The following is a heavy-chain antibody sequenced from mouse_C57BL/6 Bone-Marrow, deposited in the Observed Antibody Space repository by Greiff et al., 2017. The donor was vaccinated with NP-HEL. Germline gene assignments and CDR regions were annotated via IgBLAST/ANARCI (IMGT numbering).Heavy chain of an antibody. J-gene: IGHJ3*01. Sequence: VKLVESGPGLVQPSQSLSITCTVSGFSLTSYGVHWVRQSPGKGLEWLGVIWSGGSTDYNAAFISRLSISKDNSKSQVFFKMNSLQADDTAIYYWARNFPYYYGSSYVGCAYWGQGTLVTVSA. V-gene: IGHV2-2*01. CDR1: GFSLTSYG. D-gene: IGHD1-1*01. CDR2: IWSGGST. CDR3: ARNFPYYYGSSYVGCAY.